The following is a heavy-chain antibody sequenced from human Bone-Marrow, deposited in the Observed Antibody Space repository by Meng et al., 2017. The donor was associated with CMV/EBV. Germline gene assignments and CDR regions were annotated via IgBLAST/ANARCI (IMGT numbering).Heavy chain of an antibody. CDR3: ARDRLVLFFMGDYYYGMYV. V-gene: IGHV3-48*03. D-gene: IGHD1-26*01. CDR2: ISSSGSTI. CDR1: GFTFSSYE. Sequence: GGSLRLSCAASGFTFSSYEMNWVRQAPGKGLEWVSYISSSGSTIYYADSVKGRFTISRDNAKNSLYLQMNSLRAEDTAVYYCARDRLVLFFMGDYYYGMYVWGQGTTVTVSS. J-gene: IGHJ6*02.